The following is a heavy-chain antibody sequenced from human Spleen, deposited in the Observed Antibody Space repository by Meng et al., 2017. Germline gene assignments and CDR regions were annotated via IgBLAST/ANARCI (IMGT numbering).Heavy chain of an antibody. CDR2: INWNGGST. J-gene: IGHJ6*02. D-gene: IGHD3-10*01. CDR1: GFTFSSYG. Sequence: GESLKISCAVSGFTFSSYGMSWVRQAPGKGLEWVSGINWNGGSTGYADSVKGRFTISRDNAKNSLYLQMNSLRAEDTALYYCARLRITMVRGMYGMDVWGQGTSVTFSS. CDR3: ARLRITMVRGMYGMDV. V-gene: IGHV3-20*04.